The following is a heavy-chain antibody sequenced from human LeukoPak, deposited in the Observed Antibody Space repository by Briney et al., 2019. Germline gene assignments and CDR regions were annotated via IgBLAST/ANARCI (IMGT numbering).Heavy chain of an antibody. CDR1: GGSISSSSYY. Sequence: PSETLSLTCTVSGGSISSSSYYWAWIRQPPGKGLEWIGNIYYSGSTYYNPSLKSRVTISVDTSKNQFSLKLSSVTAADTAVYYCAREGWHWLVHAFDIWGQGTMVTVSS. CDR2: IYYSGST. J-gene: IGHJ3*02. D-gene: IGHD6-19*01. V-gene: IGHV4-39*07. CDR3: AREGWHWLVHAFDI.